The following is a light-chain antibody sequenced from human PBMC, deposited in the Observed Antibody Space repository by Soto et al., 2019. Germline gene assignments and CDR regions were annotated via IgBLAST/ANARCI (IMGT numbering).Light chain of an antibody. V-gene: IGKV3-15*01. CDR3: QQYNNWPPAT. CDR1: QTITNN. Sequence: ELVMTQSPATLSVSPGERATLSCRASQTITNNLAWYQQKPGHAPRLLIYDASTRATGVPARFSGSGSGTEFTLTISILQSEDFALYYCQQYNNWPPATFGQGTKVEIK. J-gene: IGKJ1*01. CDR2: DAS.